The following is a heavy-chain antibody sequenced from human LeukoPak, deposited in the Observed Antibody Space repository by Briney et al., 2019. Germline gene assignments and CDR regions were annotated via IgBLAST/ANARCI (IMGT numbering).Heavy chain of an antibody. CDR1: GLIFGSRW. Sequence: GGSLRLSCAAPGLIFGSRWMSWIRQAPGKGLEWVANIKRDGSGEYYLDSVKGRFTISRDNAKNSLYLQMNSLRAEDTAVHYCASLLGDKTIFDFWGQGTLVTVSS. CDR2: IKRDGSGE. CDR3: ASLLGDKTIFDF. D-gene: IGHD1-26*01. J-gene: IGHJ4*02. V-gene: IGHV3-7*01.